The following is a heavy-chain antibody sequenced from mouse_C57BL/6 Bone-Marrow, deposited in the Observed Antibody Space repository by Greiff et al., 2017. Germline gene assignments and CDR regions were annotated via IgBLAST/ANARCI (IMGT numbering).Heavy chain of an antibody. J-gene: IGHJ2*01. CDR3: ATTTVYYFDY. V-gene: IGHV1-54*01. D-gene: IGHD1-1*01. CDR2: INPGSGGT. Sequence: VQLQQSGAELVRPGTSVKVSCTASGYAFTNYLIEWVKQRPVQGLEWIGVINPGSGGTNYNEKFKGKATLTADKSSSTAYMQLSSLTSENSAVYFCATTTVYYFDYWGQGTTLTVSA. CDR1: GYAFTNYL.